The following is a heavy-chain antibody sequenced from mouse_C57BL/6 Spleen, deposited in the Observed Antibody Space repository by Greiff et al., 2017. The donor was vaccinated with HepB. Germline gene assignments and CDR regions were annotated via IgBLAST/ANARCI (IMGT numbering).Heavy chain of an antibody. J-gene: IGHJ2*01. CDR3: ARGYSNYKGYFDY. V-gene: IGHV1-55*01. Sequence: QVQLQQPGAELVKPRASVKMSCKASGYTFTSYWITWVKQRPGQGLEWIGDIYPGSGSTNYNEKFKSKATLTVDTSSSTAYMQLSSLTSEDSAVYYCARGYSNYKGYFDYWGQGTTLTVSS. D-gene: IGHD2-5*01. CDR1: GYTFTSYW. CDR2: IYPGSGST.